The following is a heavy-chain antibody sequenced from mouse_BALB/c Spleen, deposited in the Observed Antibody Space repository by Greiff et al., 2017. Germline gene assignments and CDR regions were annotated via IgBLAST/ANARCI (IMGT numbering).Heavy chain of an antibody. CDR1: GYTFSSYW. V-gene: IGHV1-9*01. CDR3: ARPFDYDEGFAY. D-gene: IGHD2-4*01. CDR2: ILPGSGST. Sequence: QVQLQQSGAELMKPGASVKISCKATGYTFSSYWIEWVKQRPGHGLEWIGEILPGSGSTNYNEKFKGKATFTADTSSNTAYMQLSSLTSEDSAVYYCARPFDYDEGFAYWGQGTLVTVSA. J-gene: IGHJ3*01.